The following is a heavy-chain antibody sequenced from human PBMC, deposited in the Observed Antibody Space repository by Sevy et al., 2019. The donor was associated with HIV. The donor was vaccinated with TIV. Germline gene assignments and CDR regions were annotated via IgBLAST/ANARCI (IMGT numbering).Heavy chain of an antibody. Sequence: GGSLRLSCAASKFTFSTSGMHWVRQAPGKWLEWVAFIRYDGTTKYYSDSGKGRFTISRDNSKNTPYLQMNSLRPEDTAVYYCAKLGSTTVTTSDAFDIWGQGTMVTVSS. D-gene: IGHD4-17*01. CDR3: AKLGSTTVTTSDAFDI. J-gene: IGHJ3*02. CDR2: IRYDGTTK. CDR1: KFTFSTSG. V-gene: IGHV3-30*02.